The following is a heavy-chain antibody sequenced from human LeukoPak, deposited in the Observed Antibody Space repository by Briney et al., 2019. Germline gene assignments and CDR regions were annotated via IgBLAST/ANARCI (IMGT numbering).Heavy chain of an antibody. CDR3: AKDPHYDSSGSTLGAWYFDH. D-gene: IGHD3-22*01. CDR2: ISGSGGST. V-gene: IGHV3-23*01. CDR1: GFTFSSYA. J-gene: IGHJ4*02. Sequence: GGSLRLSCAASGFTFSSYAMSWVRQAPGKGLEWVSAISGSGGSTYYADSVKGRFTISRDNSKNTLYLQMNSLRAEDTAVYYCAKDPHYDSSGSTLGAWYFDHWGQGTLVTVSS.